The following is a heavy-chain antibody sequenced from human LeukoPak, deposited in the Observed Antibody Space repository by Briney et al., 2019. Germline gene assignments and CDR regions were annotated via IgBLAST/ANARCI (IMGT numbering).Heavy chain of an antibody. CDR3: ARGKPVTGTPDYYSYGMDV. CDR1: EFTVSSTY. D-gene: IGHD1-20*01. V-gene: IGHV3-53*01. Sequence: PGESLRLSCAVSEFTVSSTYMSWVRQAPGKGLEWVSLMYSFGNTYYADSVKGRFTISRDNSKNTLYLQMNSLRAEDTALYYCARGKPVTGTPDYYSYGMDVWGQGTMVTVSS. J-gene: IGHJ6*02. CDR2: MYSFGNT.